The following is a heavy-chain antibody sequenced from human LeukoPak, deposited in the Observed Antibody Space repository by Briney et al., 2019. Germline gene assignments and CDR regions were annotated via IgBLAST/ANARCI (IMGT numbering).Heavy chain of an antibody. D-gene: IGHD3-10*01. CDR2: MDPNSGNT. CDR3: ARGMVRGVITPAY. Sequence: WMDPNSGNTGYAQKFQGRVTMTRNTSISTAYMELSSLRSEDTAVYYCARGMVRGVITPAYWGQGTLVTVSS. V-gene: IGHV1-8*01. J-gene: IGHJ4*02.